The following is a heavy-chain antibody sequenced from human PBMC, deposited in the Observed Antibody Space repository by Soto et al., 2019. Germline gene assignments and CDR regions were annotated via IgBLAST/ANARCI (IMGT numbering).Heavy chain of an antibody. CDR3: VRGGGGGLFEH. CDR1: GFPFSDYY. J-gene: IGHJ4*02. CDR2: ISPKSTFR. V-gene: IGHV3-11*06. Sequence: QVHLVESGGGLVKPGGSLRLSCATSGFPFSDYYISWIRQAPGKGLEWLSHISPKSTFRNYADSVKGRFTISRDNTKRSLFLQMNSLGVEDTAVYYCVRGGGGGLFEHWGQGVLVTVSS. D-gene: IGHD2-21*01.